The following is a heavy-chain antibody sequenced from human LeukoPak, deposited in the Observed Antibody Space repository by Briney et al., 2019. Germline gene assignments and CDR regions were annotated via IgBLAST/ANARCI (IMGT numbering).Heavy chain of an antibody. CDR1: GGSFSGYY. CDR2: INHSGST. CDR3: ARMGSSWPHYYFDS. D-gene: IGHD6-13*01. Sequence: SETLSLTCAVYGGSFSGYYWSWIRQPPGKGLEWIGEINHSGSTNYNPSLKSRVTISVDTSKNQFSLKLTSVTAADTAVYYCARMGSSWPHYYFDSWGRGTLVTVSS. V-gene: IGHV4-34*01. J-gene: IGHJ4*02.